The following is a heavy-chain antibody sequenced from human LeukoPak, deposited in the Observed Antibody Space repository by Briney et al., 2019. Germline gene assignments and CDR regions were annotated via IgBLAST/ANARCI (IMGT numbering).Heavy chain of an antibody. CDR2: IYHSGST. D-gene: IGHD2-21*01. Sequence: PSQTLSLTCAVSGGSISSGGYSWSWIRQPPGKGLEWIGYIYHSGSTYYNPSLKGRVTISVDRSKNQFSLKLSSVTAADTAVYYCARVHISNWFDPWGQGTLVTVSS. J-gene: IGHJ5*02. CDR3: ARVHISNWFDP. V-gene: IGHV4-30-2*01. CDR1: GGSISSGGYS.